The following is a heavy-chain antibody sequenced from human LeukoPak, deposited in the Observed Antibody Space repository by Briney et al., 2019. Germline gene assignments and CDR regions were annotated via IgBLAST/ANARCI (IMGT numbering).Heavy chain of an antibody. CDR1: GYTFTSYA. CDR2: INAGNGNT. Sequence: GASVKVSCKASGYTFTSYAMHWVRQAPGQRLEWMGWINAGNGNTKYSQKFQGRVTITRDTSASTAYMELRSLRSDDTAVYYCAREGKYSGSYFPIDYWGQGTLVTVSS. D-gene: IGHD1-26*01. J-gene: IGHJ4*02. V-gene: IGHV1-3*01. CDR3: AREGKYSGSYFPIDY.